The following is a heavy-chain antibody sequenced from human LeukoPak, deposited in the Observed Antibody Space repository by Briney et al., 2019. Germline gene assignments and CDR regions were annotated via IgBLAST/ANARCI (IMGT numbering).Heavy chain of an antibody. J-gene: IGHJ4*02. CDR3: ARAEQVAVAGTDPFDY. Sequence: PSETLSLTCTVSGGSISSSSYYWGWIRQPPGKGLEWIGSIYYSGGTYYNPSLKSRVTISVDTSKNQFSLKLSSVTAADTAVYYCARAEQVAVAGTDPFDYWGQGTLVTVSS. V-gene: IGHV4-39*01. D-gene: IGHD6-19*01. CDR2: IYYSGGT. CDR1: GGSISSSSYY.